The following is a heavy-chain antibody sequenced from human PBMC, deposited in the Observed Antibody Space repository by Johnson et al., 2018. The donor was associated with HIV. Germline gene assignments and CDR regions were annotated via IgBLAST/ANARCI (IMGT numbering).Heavy chain of an antibody. V-gene: IGHV3-30*02. CDR1: GFTFSSYG. D-gene: IGHD3-22*01. J-gene: IGHJ3*02. CDR3: AKVSGYYDSLSAGWAFDI. Sequence: QVQLVESGGGVVQPGGSLRLSCAASGFTFSSYGLHWVRQAPGKGLQWVAFIRNDGSNEYYADSVKGRFTISRDNSKNTLYLQMNSLRAEDTAVYYCAKVSGYYDSLSAGWAFDIWGQGTMVTVSS. CDR2: IRNDGSNE.